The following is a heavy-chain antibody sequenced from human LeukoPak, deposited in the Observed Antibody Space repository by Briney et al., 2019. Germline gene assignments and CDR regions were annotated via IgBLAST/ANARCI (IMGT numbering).Heavy chain of an antibody. D-gene: IGHD4-17*01. J-gene: IGHJ4*02. V-gene: IGHV4-34*01. CDR1: GGSFSGYY. CDR3: ARDYGDAYD. CDR2: IDHNGNT. Sequence: SETLSLTCTVYGGSFSGYYWSWIRQPPGTGLQWIGEIDHNGNTNYIPSLKSRITISVDTSKNQFSLRLTSVTAADTAVYYCARDYGDAYDWGQGTLVTVSS.